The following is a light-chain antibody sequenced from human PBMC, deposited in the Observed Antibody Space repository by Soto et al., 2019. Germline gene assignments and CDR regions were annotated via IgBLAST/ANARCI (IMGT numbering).Light chain of an antibody. CDR2: DAS. CDR1: QSLNTR. J-gene: IGKJ1*01. Sequence: DIQLTQSPSTLSASVGDRVTLTCRASQSLNTRLAWYQQRPGKAPKLLIYDASTLESGVPSRFSGCGSGTEFTLTISSLQADDFATYYCQQYNTYSSWTFGQGTRVEI. CDR3: QQYNTYSSWT. V-gene: IGKV1-5*01.